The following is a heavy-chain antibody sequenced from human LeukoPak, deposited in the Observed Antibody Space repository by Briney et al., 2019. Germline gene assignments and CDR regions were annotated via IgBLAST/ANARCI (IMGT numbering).Heavy chain of an antibody. V-gene: IGHV3-13*01. CDR1: GFTFSNYD. CDR3: VRSERKTGTGFDY. D-gene: IGHD1-1*01. J-gene: IGHJ4*02. Sequence: PGGSLRLSCAASGFTFSNYDMHSVRQGTGKGLEWVSVIGTAGDTNYLGSVKGRFTISRENAKNSLYLQMNSLRAEDTAVYYCVRSERKTGTGFDYWGQGTLVTVSS. CDR2: IGTAGDT.